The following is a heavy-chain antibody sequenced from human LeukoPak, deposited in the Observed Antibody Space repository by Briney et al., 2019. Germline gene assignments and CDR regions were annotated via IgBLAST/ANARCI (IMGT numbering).Heavy chain of an antibody. J-gene: IGHJ4*02. CDR3: ARVTKYYYDSSGYYPFDY. CDR2: IYYSGST. CDR1: GGSISSYY. V-gene: IGHV4-59*12. Sequence: SETLSLTCTVSGGSISSYYWSWIRQPPGKGLEWIGYIYYSGSTNYNPSLKSRVTISVDTSKNQFSLKLSSVTAADTAVYYCARVTKYYYDSSGYYPFDYWGQGTLVTVSS. D-gene: IGHD3-22*01.